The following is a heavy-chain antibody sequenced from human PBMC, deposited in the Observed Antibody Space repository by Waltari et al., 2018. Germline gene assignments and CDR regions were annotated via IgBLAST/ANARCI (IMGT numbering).Heavy chain of an antibody. J-gene: IGHJ4*02. Sequence: EVQLVESGGGLVQPGGSLRLSCGASGFTFSRYWMSWGRQTPGKGLEWVANINYDGSQKYYADSVKGRFTISRDNAKNSLYLQMNSLRVEDTAVYYCAKSRGFEYWGQGTLITVSS. V-gene: IGHV3-7*01. D-gene: IGHD2-2*01. CDR1: GFTFSRYW. CDR2: INYDGSQK. CDR3: AKSRGFEY.